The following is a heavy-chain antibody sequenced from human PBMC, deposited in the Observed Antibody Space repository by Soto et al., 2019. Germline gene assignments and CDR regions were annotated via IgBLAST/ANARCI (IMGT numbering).Heavy chain of an antibody. J-gene: IGHJ5*02. V-gene: IGHV1-69*01. CDR1: GGTFSSYA. D-gene: IGHD3-22*01. CDR2: ISPIFGTA. Sequence: QVQLVQSGAEVKKPGSSVKVSCKASGGTFSSYAISWVRQAPGQGLEWMGGISPIFGTANYAQKFQGRGTITAEEATSTAYMELSSLRSEDTAVYYCARGENYYDSSGYPTNWFDPWGQGTLVTVSS. CDR3: ARGENYYDSSGYPTNWFDP.